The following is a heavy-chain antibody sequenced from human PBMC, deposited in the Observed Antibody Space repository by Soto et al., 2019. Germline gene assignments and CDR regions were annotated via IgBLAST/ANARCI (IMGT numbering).Heavy chain of an antibody. V-gene: IGHV1-18*01. CDR2: ISAYNGNT. J-gene: IGHJ6*02. CDR1: GYTFTSYG. D-gene: IGHD2-2*01. Sequence: ASVKVSCKASGYTFTSYGISWVRQAPGQGLEWMGWISAYNGNTNYAQKLQGRVTMTTDTSTSTAYMELRSLRSDDTAVYYCARGRYCSSTSCYGFGRYYYYYGMDVWGQGTTVTVSS. CDR3: ARGRYCSSTSCYGFGRYYYYYGMDV.